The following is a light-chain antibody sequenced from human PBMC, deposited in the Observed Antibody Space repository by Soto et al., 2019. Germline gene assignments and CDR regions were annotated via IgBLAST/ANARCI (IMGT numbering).Light chain of an antibody. Sequence: IRMTQSPSSLSASTGHIFTITCRASQGISSYLAWYQQKPGKAPKXLIYAASTLQSGVPSRFSGSGSGTEFTLTISSLQHDDFATYYCQQLNTSTWTFGQGTKVDIK. CDR2: AAS. CDR1: QGISSY. CDR3: QQLNTSTWT. J-gene: IGKJ1*01. V-gene: IGKV1-8*01.